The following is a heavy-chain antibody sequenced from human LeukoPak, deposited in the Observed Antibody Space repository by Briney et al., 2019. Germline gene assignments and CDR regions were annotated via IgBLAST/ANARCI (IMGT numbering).Heavy chain of an antibody. J-gene: IGHJ4*02. CDR1: GFTFSSYA. CDR3: AKGESKAHPTH. Sequence: GSLRLSCAASGFTFSSYAMSWVRQAPGKGLEWVSVIGGSGASTNYADSVKGRFTISRDNSKNTLYLQMNSLRAEDRAIYYCAKGESKAHPTHWGQGTLVTVSS. D-gene: IGHD6-6*01. V-gene: IGHV3-23*01. CDR2: IGGSGAST.